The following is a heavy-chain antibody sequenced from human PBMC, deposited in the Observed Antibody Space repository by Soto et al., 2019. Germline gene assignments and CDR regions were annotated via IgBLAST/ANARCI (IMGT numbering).Heavy chain of an antibody. J-gene: IGHJ3*02. CDR3: AKEGLTMVRGVPSAFDI. CDR1: GFTFSSYG. CDR2: ISYDGSNK. Sequence: PGGSLRLSCAASGFTFSSYGMHWVRQAPGKGLEWVAVISYDGSNKYYADSVKGRFTISRDNSKNTLYLQMNSLRAEDTAVYYCAKEGLTMVRGVPSAFDIWGQGTMVTVSS. V-gene: IGHV3-30*18. D-gene: IGHD3-10*01.